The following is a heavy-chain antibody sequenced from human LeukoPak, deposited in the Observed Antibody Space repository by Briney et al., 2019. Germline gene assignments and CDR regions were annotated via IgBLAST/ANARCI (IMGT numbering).Heavy chain of an antibody. V-gene: IGHV1-18*01. CDR3: ARVCSSTSCSYYYYGMDV. CDR1: GYTFISYG. D-gene: IGHD2-2*01. J-gene: IGHJ6*02. CDR2: ISAYNGNT. Sequence: SVKVSCKASGYTFISYGISWVRQAPGQGLEWMGWISAYNGNTNYAQKLQGRVTMTTDTSTSTAYMELRSLRSDDTAVYYCARVCSSTSCSYYYYGMDVWGQGTTVTVSS.